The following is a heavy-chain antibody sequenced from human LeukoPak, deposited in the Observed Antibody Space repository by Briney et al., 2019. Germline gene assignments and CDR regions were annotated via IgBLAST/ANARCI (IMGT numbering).Heavy chain of an antibody. CDR2: ISWNSGSI. D-gene: IGHD5-18*01. CDR3: AKDMCGYSYGYVEDYYYGMDV. V-gene: IGHV3-9*01. J-gene: IGHJ6*02. Sequence: GGSLRLSCAASGFTFDDYAMHWVRQAPGKGLEWVSGISWNSGSIGYADSVKGRFTISRDNAKNSLYLQMNSLRAEDTALYYCAKDMCGYSYGYVEDYYYGMDVWGQGTTVTVSS. CDR1: GFTFDDYA.